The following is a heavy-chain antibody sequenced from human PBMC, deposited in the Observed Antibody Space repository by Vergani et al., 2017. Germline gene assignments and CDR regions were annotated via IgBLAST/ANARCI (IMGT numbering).Heavy chain of an antibody. D-gene: IGHD4/OR15-4a*01. CDR3: ARALTGYYYYMDV. CDR1: GGSISSGSYY. Sequence: QVQLQESGPGLVKPSQTLSLTCTVSGGSISSGSYYWSWIRQPAGKGLEWIGRIYTSGSTNYNSSLNSRVTISVDTSKNQFSLMLSSVNAADTAVYYCARALTGYYYYMDVWGKGTTVTVSS. CDR2: IYTSGST. J-gene: IGHJ6*03. V-gene: IGHV4-61*02.